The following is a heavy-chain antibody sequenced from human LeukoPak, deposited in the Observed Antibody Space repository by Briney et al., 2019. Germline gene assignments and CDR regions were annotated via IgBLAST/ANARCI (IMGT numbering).Heavy chain of an antibody. D-gene: IGHD6-19*01. Sequence: GGSLRLSCAASGFTFSDHFMDWVRQAPGKGLEWVGRTTNKANSYTTQYAASAKGRFTISRDDSKNSLYLQMNSLKTEDTAVYYCARSYSSGWYSDFWSQGTLVTVSS. CDR2: TTNKANSYTT. J-gene: IGHJ4*02. V-gene: IGHV3-72*01. CDR3: ARSYSSGWYSDF. CDR1: GFTFSDHF.